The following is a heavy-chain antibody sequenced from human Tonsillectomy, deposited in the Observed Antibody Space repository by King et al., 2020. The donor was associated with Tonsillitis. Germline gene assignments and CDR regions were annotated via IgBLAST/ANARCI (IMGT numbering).Heavy chain of an antibody. CDR1: GYTFTSYY. CDR2: INPSGGST. Sequence: QLVQSGAEVKKPGASVKVSCKASGYTFTSYYMHWVRQAPGQGLEWMGLINPSGGSTSYEQRFQGRATMTRDTSTSTVYMELSSLRSEDTAVYYCARGAGTYYDFWSGYHENFDYWGQGTLVTVSS. CDR3: ARGAGTYYDFWSGYHENFDY. D-gene: IGHD3-3*01. J-gene: IGHJ4*02. V-gene: IGHV1-46*03.